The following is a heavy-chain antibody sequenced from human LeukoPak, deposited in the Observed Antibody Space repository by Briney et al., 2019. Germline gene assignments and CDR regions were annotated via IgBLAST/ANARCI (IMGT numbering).Heavy chain of an antibody. CDR2: INPNSGGT. D-gene: IGHD4-23*01. J-gene: IGHJ4*02. CDR1: GYTFTGYY. Sequence: ASVKVSCKASGYTFTGYYMHWVRQAPGQGLEWMGWINPNSGGTNYAQKFQGRVTMTRDTSISTAYMELSRLRSDDTAVYYCARRDPVNDYGGYVDYWGQGTLVTVSS. V-gene: IGHV1-2*02. CDR3: ARRDPVNDYGGYVDY.